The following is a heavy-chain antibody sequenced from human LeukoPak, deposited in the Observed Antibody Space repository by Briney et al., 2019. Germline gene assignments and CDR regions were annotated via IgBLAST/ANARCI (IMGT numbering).Heavy chain of an antibody. CDR3: ARGATSHVDTAMAH. D-gene: IGHD5-18*01. Sequence: PSETLSLTCTVSGGSISSYYWSWIRQPPGKGLEWIGYIYYSGSTNYNPSLKSRVTISVDTSNNQFSLKLSSVTAADTAVYYRARGATSHVDTAMAHWGQGTLVTVSS. CDR2: IYYSGST. V-gene: IGHV4-59*01. CDR1: GGSISSYY. J-gene: IGHJ4*02.